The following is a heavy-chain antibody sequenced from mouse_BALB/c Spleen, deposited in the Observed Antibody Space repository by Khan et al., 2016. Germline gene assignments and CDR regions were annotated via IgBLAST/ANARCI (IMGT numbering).Heavy chain of an antibody. J-gene: IGHJ3*01. D-gene: IGHD1-1*01. V-gene: IGHV1-80*01. CDR1: GFAFSSYW. Sequence: QVQLQQSGAELVRPGSSVKMSCKASGFAFSSYWMHWVKQRPGQGLEWIGQIYPADGDTNYNAKFKGKATLTADTSSSTAYMQLSSLTSEDSAVYFCARGTPFSNWGQGTLVTVSA. CDR3: ARGTPFSN. CDR2: IYPADGDT.